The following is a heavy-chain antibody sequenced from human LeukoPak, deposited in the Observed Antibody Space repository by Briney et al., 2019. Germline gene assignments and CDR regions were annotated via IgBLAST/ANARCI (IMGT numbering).Heavy chain of an antibody. D-gene: IGHD5-18*01. Sequence: GGSLRLSCAASGFTFSSYAMHWVRQAPGKGLEWVAVISYDGSNKYYADSVKGRFTIPRDNSKNTLYLQMNSLRAEDTAVYYCARAIQLWYPLDYWGQGTLVTVSS. CDR3: ARAIQLWYPLDY. CDR1: GFTFSSYA. CDR2: ISYDGSNK. J-gene: IGHJ4*02. V-gene: IGHV3-30-3*01.